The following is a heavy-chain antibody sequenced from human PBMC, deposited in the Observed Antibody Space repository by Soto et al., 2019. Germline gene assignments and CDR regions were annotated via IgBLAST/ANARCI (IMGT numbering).Heavy chain of an antibody. CDR3: AREVTDIVVTISQGHYYYYYMDV. J-gene: IGHJ6*03. CDR1: GYTFTSYA. V-gene: IGHV1-3*01. Sequence: ASVKVSCKASGYTFTSYAMHWVRQAPGQRLEWMGWINAGNGNTKYSQKFQGRVTITRDTSASTAYMELSSLRSEDTAVYYCAREVTDIVVTISQGHYYYYYMDVWGKGTTVTVSS. D-gene: IGHD5-12*01. CDR2: INAGNGNT.